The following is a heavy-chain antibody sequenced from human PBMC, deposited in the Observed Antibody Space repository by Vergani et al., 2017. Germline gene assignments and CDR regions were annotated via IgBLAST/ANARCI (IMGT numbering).Heavy chain of an antibody. Sequence: QVRLVESGGGVVQRGGSLRLSCATSGFTLSNYDMQWIRQGPGKGLEFVAFIQFDGSNKYYADSVKGRFTLSRDFSKNTLYLQMNSLRTDDTATYYCAKHFRGWGIDYWGQGTQVIVSS. J-gene: IGHJ4*02. V-gene: IGHV3-30*02. D-gene: IGHD3-16*01. CDR1: GFTLSNYD. CDR2: IQFDGSNK. CDR3: AKHFRGWGIDY.